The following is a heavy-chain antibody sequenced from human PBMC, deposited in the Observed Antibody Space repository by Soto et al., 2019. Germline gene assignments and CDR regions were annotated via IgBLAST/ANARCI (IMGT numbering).Heavy chain of an antibody. CDR2: SYYSGST. Sequence: PSETLSLTCTVSGGSISSSSYYWGWIRQPPGKGLEWIGSSYYSGSTYYNPSLKSRVTISVDTSKNQFSLKLSSVTAADTAVYYCARHVGTSHFDYWGQGTLVTVSS. D-gene: IGHD1-7*01. V-gene: IGHV4-39*01. J-gene: IGHJ4*02. CDR1: GGSISSSSYY. CDR3: ARHVGTSHFDY.